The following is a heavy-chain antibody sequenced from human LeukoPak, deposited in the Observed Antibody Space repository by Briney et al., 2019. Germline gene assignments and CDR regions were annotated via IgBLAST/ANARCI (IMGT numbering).Heavy chain of an antibody. Sequence: GGSLRLSCAASGFTFSTYWMHWVRQAPGKGLVWVSRIKSDGGTNYADSVKGRFTISRDNAGNSLYLHMNSLRAEDTAVYYCARVLLERPGIDSFDMWGQGTMVTVSS. CDR2: IKSDGGT. V-gene: IGHV3-74*01. CDR1: GFTFSTYW. D-gene: IGHD1-1*01. CDR3: ARVLLERPGIDSFDM. J-gene: IGHJ3*02.